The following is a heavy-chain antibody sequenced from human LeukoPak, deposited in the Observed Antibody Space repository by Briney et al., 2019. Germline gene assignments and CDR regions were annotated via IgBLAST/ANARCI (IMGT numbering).Heavy chain of an antibody. V-gene: IGHV4-38-2*01. CDR1: GYSISSGYY. D-gene: IGHD4-11*01. J-gene: IGHJ4*02. CDR2: IYYSGST. Sequence: PSETLSLTCAVSGYSISSGYYWGWIRQPPGKGLEWIGYIYYSGSTNYNPSLKSRVTISVDTSKNQFSLKLSSVTAADTAVYYCARGGLQYDYWGQGTLVTVSS. CDR3: ARGGLQYDY.